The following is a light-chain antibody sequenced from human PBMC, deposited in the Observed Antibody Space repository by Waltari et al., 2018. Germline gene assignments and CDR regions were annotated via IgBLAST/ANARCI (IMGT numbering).Light chain of an antibody. CDR3: QQYNSYSLT. J-gene: IGKJ4*01. CDR1: QSISSW. Sequence: DTQMTQSPSTLSASVGARVTTTCRASQSISSWLAWYQQKPGKAPKLLIYKAPSLESGVPSRFSGSGSGTEFTLTISSLQPDDFATYYCQQYNSYSLTFGGGTKVEIK. V-gene: IGKV1-5*03. CDR2: KAP.